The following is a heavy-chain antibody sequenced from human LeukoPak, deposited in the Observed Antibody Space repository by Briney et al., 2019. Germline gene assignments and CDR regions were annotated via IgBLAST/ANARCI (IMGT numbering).Heavy chain of an antibody. J-gene: IGHJ3*02. CDR2: IIPIFGTA. CDR3: ARDFGWFGESLGDAFDI. Sequence: GASVKVSCKASGYTFTSYGISWVRQAPGQGLEWMGGIIPIFGTANYAQKFQGRVTITADKSTSTAYMELSSLRSEDTAVYYCARDFGWFGESLGDAFDIWGQGTMVTVSS. V-gene: IGHV1-69*06. CDR1: GYTFTSYG. D-gene: IGHD3-10*01.